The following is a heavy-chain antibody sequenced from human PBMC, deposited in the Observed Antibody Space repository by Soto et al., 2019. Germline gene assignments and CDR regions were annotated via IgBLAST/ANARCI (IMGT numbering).Heavy chain of an antibody. D-gene: IGHD2-2*01. CDR1: GFTFSSYG. J-gene: IGHJ4*02. CDR2: IWYDGSNK. Sequence: QVQLVESGGGVVQPGRSLRLSCAASGFTFSSYGMHWVRQAPGKGLEWVAVIWYDGSNKYYADSVKGRFTISRDNSKNTLYPQMNSLRAEDTAVYYCARDGATTSTTGIDYWGQGTLVTVSS. CDR3: ARDGATTSTTGIDY. V-gene: IGHV3-33*01.